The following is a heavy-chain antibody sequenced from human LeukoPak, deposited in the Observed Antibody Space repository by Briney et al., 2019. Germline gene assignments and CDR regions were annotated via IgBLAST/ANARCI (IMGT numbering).Heavy chain of an antibody. Sequence: GASVKVSCKASGYTFTGYYMHWVRQAPGQGLEWMGLINPSGDSTRYSHKFQGTVTMTRDTSTSTVYMELSSLKSEDTAVYYCAREDLYDGGGPDGFDIWGQGTMVTVSS. CDR2: INPSGDST. CDR1: GYTFTGYY. V-gene: IGHV1-46*01. J-gene: IGHJ3*02. D-gene: IGHD3-22*01. CDR3: AREDLYDGGGPDGFDI.